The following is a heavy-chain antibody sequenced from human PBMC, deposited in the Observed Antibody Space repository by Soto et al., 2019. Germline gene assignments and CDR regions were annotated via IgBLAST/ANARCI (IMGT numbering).Heavy chain of an antibody. CDR3: GRGMYSAFETSPLFFDY. J-gene: IGHJ4*02. Sequence: GGSLRLSCTTPGFTFGGYAMSWFRQAPGKGLEWVGFTRSKAYGGTTEYAASVRGRFTISRDDFKSIAYLQMNSLKTEDTAVYYCGRGMYSAFETSPLFFDYWGQGTPVTVSS. CDR2: TRSKAYGGTT. D-gene: IGHD5-12*01. V-gene: IGHV3-49*03. CDR1: GFTFGGYA.